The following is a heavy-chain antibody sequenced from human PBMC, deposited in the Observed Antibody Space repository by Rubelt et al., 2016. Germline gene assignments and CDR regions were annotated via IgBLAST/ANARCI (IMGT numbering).Heavy chain of an antibody. CDR3: ARVTMVRGTGPGCY. J-gene: IGHJ4*02. V-gene: IGHV1-2*02. CDR2: INPNSGGT. Sequence: QVQLVQSGAEVKKPGASVKVSCKASGYTFTSYGISWVRQAPGQGLEWMGWINPNSGGTNFAGKFQGRVTMTRETSISTAYMDLSRLRSDDTAGYYCARVTMVRGTGPGCYWGQGTLVTVSS. CDR1: GYTFTSYG. D-gene: IGHD3-10*01.